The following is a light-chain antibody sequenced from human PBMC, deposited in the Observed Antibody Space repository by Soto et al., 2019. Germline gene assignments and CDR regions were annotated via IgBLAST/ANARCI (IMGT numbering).Light chain of an antibody. CDR2: GAS. CDR3: QQYHNWLPIT. V-gene: IGKV3D-15*01. CDR1: QGIGDT. J-gene: IGKJ5*01. Sequence: EIVLTHSPATLSLSPGEGATLSCSASQGIGDTLAWYQQKPGQAPRLLIYGASNRATGIPDRFSGSGSGSEFTLTIDTLQSEDFAVYYCQQYHNWLPITLGQGTRLEIK.